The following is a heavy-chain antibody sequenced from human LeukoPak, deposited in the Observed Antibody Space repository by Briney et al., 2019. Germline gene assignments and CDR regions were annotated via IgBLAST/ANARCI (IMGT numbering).Heavy chain of an antibody. CDR3: ARYFDY. V-gene: IGHV4-61*02. Sequence: PSETLSLTCTVSGGSVSSDNYYWSWIRQPAGKGLEWIGRIYSSGSTNYNPSLKSRVTISIDTSKNQFSLKLSSVTAADTAVYYCARYFDYWGQGTLVTVSS. CDR1: GGSVSSDNYY. J-gene: IGHJ4*02. CDR2: IYSSGST.